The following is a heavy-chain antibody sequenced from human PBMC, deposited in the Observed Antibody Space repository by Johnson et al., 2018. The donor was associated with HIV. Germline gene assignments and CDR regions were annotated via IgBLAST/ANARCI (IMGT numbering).Heavy chain of an antibody. J-gene: IGHJ3*02. CDR1: GFTVSRNY. V-gene: IGHV3-30-3*01. CDR2: ISYDGYNK. Sequence: QVQLVESGGGLVQPGGSLRLSCAASGFTVSRNYMSWVRQAPGKGLEWVAIISYDGYNKYYVDSVKGRFTISRDNSKNTMYLQMNSLRAEDTAVYYWARDLPLSGSDEGSDAFDIWGRGTMVTVSS. CDR3: ARDLPLSGSDEGSDAFDI. D-gene: IGHD1-26*01.